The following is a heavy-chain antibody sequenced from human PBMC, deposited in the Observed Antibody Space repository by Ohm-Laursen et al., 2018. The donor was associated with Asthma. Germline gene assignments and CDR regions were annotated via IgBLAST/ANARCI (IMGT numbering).Heavy chain of an antibody. Sequence: SLRLSCSASGFTFSSYSMNWVRQAPGKGLEWVSAISGSGGSTYYADSVKGRFTISRDNSKNTLYLQMNSLRAEDTAVYYCAKHSYGPAYFDYWGQGTLVTVSS. CDR3: AKHSYGPAYFDY. CDR1: GFTFSSYS. D-gene: IGHD5-18*01. J-gene: IGHJ4*02. V-gene: IGHV3-23*01. CDR2: ISGSGGST.